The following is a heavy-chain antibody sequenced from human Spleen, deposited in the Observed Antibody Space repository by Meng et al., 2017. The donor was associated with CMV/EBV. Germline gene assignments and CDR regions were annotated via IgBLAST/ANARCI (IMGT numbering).Heavy chain of an antibody. CDR1: FRSHG. CDR2: ISYDGSNK. Sequence: FRSHGMQWVRQAPGKGMEWVAVISYDGSNKYYADSVKGRFTISRDNSKNTLHLQMNSLRAEDTAVYYCARAGTADYYDSSGYYYAFDYWGQGTLVTVSS. J-gene: IGHJ4*02. D-gene: IGHD3-22*01. CDR3: ARAGTADYYDSSGYYYAFDY. V-gene: IGHV3-30*04.